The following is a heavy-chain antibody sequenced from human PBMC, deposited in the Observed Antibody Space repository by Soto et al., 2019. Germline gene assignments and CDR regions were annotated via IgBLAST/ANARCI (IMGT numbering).Heavy chain of an antibody. V-gene: IGHV1-69*01. D-gene: IGHD5-12*01. Sequence: QVQLVQSGAEVKKPGSSVKVFCTASGGTFSSHAFSWVRQAPGQGLEWMGGTIPVFGTPNYAQRFQGRVTITADQSTSTSYMELRSLRSEDTAIYYCASFRDGYNYYFGYWGQGTLVTVSS. CDR1: GGTFSSHA. J-gene: IGHJ4*02. CDR2: TIPVFGTP. CDR3: ASFRDGYNYYFGY.